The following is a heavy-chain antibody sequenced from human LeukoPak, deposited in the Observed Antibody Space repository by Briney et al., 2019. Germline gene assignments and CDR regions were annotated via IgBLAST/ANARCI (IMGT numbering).Heavy chain of an antibody. Sequence: PGGSLRLSCAASGFTFSSYWMSWVRQAPGKGLEWVANIKQEGSEKYYVDSVKGRFTISRDNAKNSLYLQMNSLRAEDTAVYYCARDLMATIRGAFDYWGQGTLVTVSS. J-gene: IGHJ4*02. V-gene: IGHV3-7*01. D-gene: IGHD5-24*01. CDR2: IKQEGSEK. CDR1: GFTFSSYW. CDR3: ARDLMATIRGAFDY.